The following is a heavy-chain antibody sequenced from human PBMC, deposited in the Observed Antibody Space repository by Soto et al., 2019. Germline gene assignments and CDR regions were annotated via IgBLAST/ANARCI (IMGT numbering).Heavy chain of an antibody. CDR2: ISYDGSNK. Sequence: QVQLVESGGGVVQPGRSLRLSCAASGFTFSSYGMHWVRQAPGKGLEWVAVISYDGSNKYYADSVKGRFNISRDKSKNTPYLQRNSLRAEDTAVYYCAKARVPTWGGFDYWGQGTLVTVSS. V-gene: IGHV3-30*18. J-gene: IGHJ4*02. D-gene: IGHD5-12*01. CDR3: AKARVPTWGGFDY. CDR1: GFTFSSYG.